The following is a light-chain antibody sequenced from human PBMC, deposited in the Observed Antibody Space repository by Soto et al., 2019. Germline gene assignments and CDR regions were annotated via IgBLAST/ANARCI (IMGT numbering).Light chain of an antibody. CDR2: EVS. J-gene: IGLJ2*01. CDR3: SSYAGSNKRVV. Sequence: QSALTQPPSASGSPGQSVTISCTGTSSDVGGYNYVSWYQQHPGKAPKLMIYEVSNRPSGVPDRFSGSKSGNTASLTVSGLQAEDEADYYCSSYAGSNKRVVFGGGTKLTVL. V-gene: IGLV2-8*01. CDR1: SSDVGGYNY.